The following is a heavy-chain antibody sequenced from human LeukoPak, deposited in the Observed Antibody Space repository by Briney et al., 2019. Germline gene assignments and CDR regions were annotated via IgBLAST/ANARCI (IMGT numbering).Heavy chain of an antibody. D-gene: IGHD6-6*01. CDR1: GGSIRSYY. Sequence: SETLSLTCTVSGGSIRSYYWSWIRQPPGKGLEWIGYIYYSGGTNYNTSLKSRVTISVDTSKNQFSLKLSSVTAADTAVYCCARLSTMSTAANIFDYWGQGTLVTVSS. V-gene: IGHV4-59*01. J-gene: IGHJ4*02. CDR3: ARLSTMSTAANIFDY. CDR2: IYYSGGT.